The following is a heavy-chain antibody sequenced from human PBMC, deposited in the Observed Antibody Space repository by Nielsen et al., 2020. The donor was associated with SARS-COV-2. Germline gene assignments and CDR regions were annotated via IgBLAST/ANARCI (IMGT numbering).Heavy chain of an antibody. J-gene: IGHJ4*02. CDR3: ARAFDSSWSPIDY. D-gene: IGHD6-13*01. CDR2: VSYSGRP. CDR1: GLSITSNY. V-gene: IGHV4-59*01. Sequence: GSLRLSCTVSGLSITSNYWSWIRQPPGKGLEWIGYVSYSGRPTYNPSLKSRVTISLDPSKDQFSLHVYSVTAADTAVYYCARAFDSSWSPIDYWGQGTLVTVSS.